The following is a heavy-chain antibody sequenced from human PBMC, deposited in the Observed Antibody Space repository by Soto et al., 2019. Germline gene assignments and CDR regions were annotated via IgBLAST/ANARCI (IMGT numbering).Heavy chain of an antibody. V-gene: IGHV3-23*01. CDR2: ISSSGGTT. J-gene: IGHJ6*02. CDR3: AKVRSTFYSYYGTDV. D-gene: IGHD2-2*01. Sequence: PGGSLRLSCAASGFTFTSHAINWVRQAPGKGLEWVSAISSSGGTTYYADSVKGRFTISRDNSKNTLYLQMNSLRAEDTAVYFCAKVRSTFYSYYGTDVWGQRITVTVS. CDR1: GFTFTSHA.